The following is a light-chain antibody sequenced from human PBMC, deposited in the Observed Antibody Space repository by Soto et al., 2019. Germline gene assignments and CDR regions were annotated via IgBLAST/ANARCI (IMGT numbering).Light chain of an antibody. V-gene: IGKV3-20*01. J-gene: IGKJ4*01. Sequence: EIIMTQSPATLSVSPGERVTLSCRASQSVSVDLAWYQQRPGQAPRLLIYGASSRATGIPDRFSGSGSGTDFTLTISRLEPADFAVYYCQQYGSSLTFGGGTKVDI. CDR1: QSVSVD. CDR2: GAS. CDR3: QQYGSSLT.